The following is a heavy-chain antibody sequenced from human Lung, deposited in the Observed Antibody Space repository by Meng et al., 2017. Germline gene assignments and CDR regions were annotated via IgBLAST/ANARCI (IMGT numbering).Heavy chain of an antibody. D-gene: IGHD1-1*01. J-gene: IGHJ4*02. V-gene: IGHV1-2*02. CDR1: GYTVSVYY. Sequence: GQVGQSGADVKKPGASGKVSCRTSGYTVSVYYMHWVRQAPGQGLEWMGWSNPNTGGTDYAQKFQGRVTMTRDTSISTAYMELRGLRSDDTAVYYCARGNWYYFDYWGQGTLVTVSS. CDR3: ARGNWYYFDY. CDR2: SNPNTGGT.